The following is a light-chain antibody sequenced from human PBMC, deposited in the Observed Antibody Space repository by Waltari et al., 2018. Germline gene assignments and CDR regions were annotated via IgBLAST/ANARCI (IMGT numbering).Light chain of an antibody. CDR3: CSYAGDYTLV. CDR1: SSDVGGYNY. Sequence: QSALTQPRSVSGSPGQSVTISCTGTSSDVGGYNYVSWYQQHPGKAPKLMIYDVIKRPSGVPYRVSGSKSGNTASLTISGLQAEDEADYYCCSYAGDYTLVFGGGTKLTVL. J-gene: IGLJ2*01. V-gene: IGLV2-11*01. CDR2: DVI.